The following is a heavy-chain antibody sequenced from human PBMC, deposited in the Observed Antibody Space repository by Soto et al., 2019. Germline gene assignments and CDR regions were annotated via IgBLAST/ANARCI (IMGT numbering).Heavy chain of an antibody. CDR2: IKQDGSEK. D-gene: IGHD4-4*01. J-gene: IGHJ3*02. Sequence: EVQLVESGGGLLQPGGSLRLYCAGSGFTFSDFWMNWVRQAPGKGLEWVANIKQDGSEKHYVDSVEGRFTISRDNAKKSLYLPMNSLRAEDTAVYYCRITTSAFGIWCPGTMVTVSS. CDR1: GFTFSDFW. V-gene: IGHV3-7*01. CDR3: RITTSAFGI.